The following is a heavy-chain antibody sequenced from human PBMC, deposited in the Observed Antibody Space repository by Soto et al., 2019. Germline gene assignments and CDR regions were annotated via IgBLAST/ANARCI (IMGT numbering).Heavy chain of an antibody. J-gene: IGHJ5*02. D-gene: IGHD1-20*01. CDR3: ARGYTSRFDP. CDR1: GGSISSYY. CDR2: IYYSGST. Sequence: PSETLSLTCTVSGGSISSYYWSWIRQPPGKGLEWIGYIYYSGSTNYNPSLKSRVTISVDTSKNQFSLKLSSVTAADTAVYYCARGYTSRFDPWGQGTLVTVSA. V-gene: IGHV4-59*01.